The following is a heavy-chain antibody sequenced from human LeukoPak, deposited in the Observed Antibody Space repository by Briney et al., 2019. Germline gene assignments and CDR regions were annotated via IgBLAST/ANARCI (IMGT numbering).Heavy chain of an antibody. J-gene: IGHJ6*02. V-gene: IGHV1-2*02. Sequence: ASVKVSCKASGYTFTGYYMHWVRQAPGQGLVWMGWINPNSGGTNYAQKFQGRVTMTRDTSISTAYMELSRLRSDDTAVYYCARVVTYCSGGSCYPNDYYYYGMDVWGQGTTVTVSS. CDR1: GYTFTGYY. CDR3: ARVVTYCSGGSCYPNDYYYYGMDV. D-gene: IGHD2-15*01. CDR2: INPNSGGT.